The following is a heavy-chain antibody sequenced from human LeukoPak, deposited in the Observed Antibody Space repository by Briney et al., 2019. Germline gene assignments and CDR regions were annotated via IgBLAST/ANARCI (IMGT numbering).Heavy chain of an antibody. Sequence: PGGSLRLSCAASGFTFSSYGMHWVRQAPGKGLEWVAVISYDGSNKYYADSVKGRFTISRDNSKNTLYLQMNSLRAEDTAVYYCAKDRHHDSGGPAYFDYWGQGTLVTVSS. CDR1: GFTFSSYG. V-gene: IGHV3-30*18. CDR3: AKDRHHDSGGPAYFDY. D-gene: IGHD3-22*01. CDR2: ISYDGSNK. J-gene: IGHJ4*02.